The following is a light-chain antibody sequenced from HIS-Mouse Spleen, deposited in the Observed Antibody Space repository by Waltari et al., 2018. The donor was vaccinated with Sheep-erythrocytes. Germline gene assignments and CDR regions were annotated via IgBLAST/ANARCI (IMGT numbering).Light chain of an antibody. CDR3: YSAADNILV. Sequence: SYELTQPSSVSVSPGQTARITCSGDVLAKKYARWFQQKPGQAPGLVIYKDSERPSGIPERFSGSSSGTTVTLTISGAQVEDEADYYCYSAADNILVFGGGTKLTVL. J-gene: IGLJ3*02. V-gene: IGLV3-27*01. CDR2: KDS. CDR1: VLAKKY.